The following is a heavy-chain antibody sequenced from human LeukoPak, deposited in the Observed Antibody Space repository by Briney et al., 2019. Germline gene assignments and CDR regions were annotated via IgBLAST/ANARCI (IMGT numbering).Heavy chain of an antibody. CDR3: ALCRGGNCHSSYYGLDV. CDR2: ISGSGDST. V-gene: IGHV3-23*01. J-gene: IGHJ6*02. D-gene: IGHD2-15*01. CDR1: GFTFSSYA. Sequence: GGSLRLSCAASGFTFSSYAMTWVRQAPGKGLEWVSAISGSGDSTYSADSVKGRFTISRDNSKNTLHLQLNSLRAEDTAGYYCALCRGGNCHSSYYGLDVWGPGTTVTVSS.